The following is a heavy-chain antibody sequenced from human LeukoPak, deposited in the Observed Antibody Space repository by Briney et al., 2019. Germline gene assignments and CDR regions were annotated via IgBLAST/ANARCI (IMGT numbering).Heavy chain of an antibody. D-gene: IGHD6-19*01. CDR1: GFTFSSYS. Sequence: GGSLRLSCAASGFTFSSYSMNWFRQAPGKGLEWVSSISSSSSYIYYADSVKGRFTISRDNAKNSLYLQMNSLRAEDTAVYYCARVSGKYSSGWYRYFDYWGQGTLVTVSS. J-gene: IGHJ4*02. V-gene: IGHV3-21*01. CDR2: ISSSSSYI. CDR3: ARVSGKYSSGWYRYFDY.